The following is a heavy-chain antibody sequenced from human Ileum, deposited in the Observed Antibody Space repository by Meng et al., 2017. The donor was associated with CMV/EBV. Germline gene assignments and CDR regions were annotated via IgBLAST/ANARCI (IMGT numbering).Heavy chain of an antibody. CDR3: ARELGVGATDYYADMDV. Sequence: GGSLRLSCVASGFISSDHYMDWFRQAPGRGLEWVGRIRVKAKSYTTEYAASVKGTCTISRDDSKNSLYLQMNSLKTEDTAVYYCARELGVGATDYYADMDVWGQGTTVTVSS. D-gene: IGHD1-26*01. V-gene: IGHV3-72*01. CDR1: GFISSDHY. J-gene: IGHJ6*02. CDR2: IRVKAKSYTT.